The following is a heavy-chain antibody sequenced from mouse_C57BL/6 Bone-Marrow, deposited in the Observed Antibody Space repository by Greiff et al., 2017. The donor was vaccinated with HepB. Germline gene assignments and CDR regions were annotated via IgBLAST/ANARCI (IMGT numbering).Heavy chain of an antibody. CDR2: IYPSDSET. CDR3: ATWLPPYFDV. Sequence: QVQLKQPGAELVRPGSSVKLSCKASGYTFTSYWMDWVKQRPGQGLEWIGNIYPSDSETHYNQKFKDKATLTVDKSSSTAYMQLSSLTSEDSAVYYCATWLPPYFDVWGTGTTVTVSS. V-gene: IGHV1-61*01. J-gene: IGHJ1*03. CDR1: GYTFTSYW. D-gene: IGHD2-2*01.